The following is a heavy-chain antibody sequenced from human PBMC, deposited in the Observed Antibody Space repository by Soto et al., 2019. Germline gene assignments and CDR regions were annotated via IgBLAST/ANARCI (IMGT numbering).Heavy chain of an antibody. J-gene: IGHJ4*02. Sequence: PSETLSLTCTASGGSISSYYWSWIRQPPGKGLEWIGYIYYSGSTNYNPSLKSRVTISGDTSKNQFSLKLSSVIAADTAVYYCARAYSNGYFLAVFDYWGQGTLVTVPS. V-gene: IGHV4-59*01. CDR3: ARAYSNGYFLAVFDY. D-gene: IGHD5-18*01. CDR2: IYYSGST. CDR1: GGSISSYY.